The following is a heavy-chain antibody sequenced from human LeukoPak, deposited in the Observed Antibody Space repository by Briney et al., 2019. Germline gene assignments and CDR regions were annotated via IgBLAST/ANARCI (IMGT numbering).Heavy chain of an antibody. V-gene: IGHV1-69*01. Sequence: SVKVSGKASGGTFSSYAISWVRQAPGQGLEWMGGIIPIFGTANYAQKFQGRVTITADESTSTAYMELSSLRSEDTAVYYCARYDFWSGFGWFDPWGPGTLVTVSS. J-gene: IGHJ5*02. CDR3: ARYDFWSGFGWFDP. D-gene: IGHD3-3*01. CDR1: GGTFSSYA. CDR2: IIPIFGTA.